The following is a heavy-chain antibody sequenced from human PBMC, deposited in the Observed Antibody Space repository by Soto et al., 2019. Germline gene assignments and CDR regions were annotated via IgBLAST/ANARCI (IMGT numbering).Heavy chain of an antibody. Sequence: PGGSLRLSCAASGFSVSDKYMNWVRQAPGKGLEWVSVIYIGGTTYYADSVKGRFTISRDSSKNTLYLQMNSPRDEDTAVYYCASGPGPTNYYDILTGPQGVFDSWGQGTLVTVSS. V-gene: IGHV3-53*05. J-gene: IGHJ4*02. D-gene: IGHD3-9*01. CDR2: IYIGGTT. CDR3: ASGPGPTNYYDILTGPQGVFDS. CDR1: GFSVSDKY.